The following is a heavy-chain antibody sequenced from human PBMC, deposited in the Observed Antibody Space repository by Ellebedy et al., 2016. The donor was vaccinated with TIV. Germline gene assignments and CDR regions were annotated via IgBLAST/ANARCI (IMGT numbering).Heavy chain of an antibody. CDR2: IYYGGGT. CDR1: NGSISNFY. V-gene: IGHV4-59*01. D-gene: IGHD4-17*01. J-gene: IGHJ4*02. Sequence: MPSETLSLTCSLSNGSISNFYWSWIRQPPGRGLEWIGYIYYGGGTNYSPSLKGRVTISVDTSKSQFSLKLTSVTAADTAVYFCARTDYGDYVGYFDSWGQGTLVTVSS. CDR3: ARTDYGDYVGYFDS.